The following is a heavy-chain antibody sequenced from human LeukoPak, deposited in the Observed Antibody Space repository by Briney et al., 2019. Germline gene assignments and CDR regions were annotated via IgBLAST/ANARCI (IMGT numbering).Heavy chain of an antibody. CDR2: INHSGST. V-gene: IGHV4-34*01. Sequence: PSETLSLTCTVSGGSISSYYWSWIRQPPGKGLEWIGEINHSGSTNYNPSLKSRVTISVDASKNQFSLKLSSVTAADTAEYYCARGRWDGDAYYYYYYGMDVWGQGTTVTVSS. D-gene: IGHD4-17*01. CDR3: ARGRWDGDAYYYYYYGMDV. CDR1: GGSISSYY. J-gene: IGHJ6*02.